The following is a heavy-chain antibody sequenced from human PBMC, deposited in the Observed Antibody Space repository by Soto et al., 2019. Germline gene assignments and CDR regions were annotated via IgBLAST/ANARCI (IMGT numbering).Heavy chain of an antibody. D-gene: IGHD6-19*01. CDR3: ARGVAGTRRDYFDY. V-gene: IGHV4-4*02. CDR1: GGSISSSNW. J-gene: IGHJ4*02. CDR2: IYHSGSA. Sequence: PSETLSLTCAVSGGSISSSNWWSWVRQPPGKGLEWIGEIYHSGSANYNPSLKSRVTISVDKSKNQFSLKLSSVTAADTAVYYCARGVAGTRRDYFDYWGQGTLVTVS.